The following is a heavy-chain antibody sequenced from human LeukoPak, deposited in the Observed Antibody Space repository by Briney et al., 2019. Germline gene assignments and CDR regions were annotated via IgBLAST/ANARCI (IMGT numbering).Heavy chain of an antibody. Sequence: SETLSLTCTVSGGSISSYYWSWIRQPPGKGLEWIGYIYYSGSTNYNPSLKSRVTISVDTSKNQFSLKLSSVTAAETAVYYCARLGGGGKGGYWGQGTLVTVSS. CDR3: ARLGGGGKGGY. J-gene: IGHJ4*02. CDR1: GGSISSYY. CDR2: IYYSGST. V-gene: IGHV4-59*08. D-gene: IGHD4-23*01.